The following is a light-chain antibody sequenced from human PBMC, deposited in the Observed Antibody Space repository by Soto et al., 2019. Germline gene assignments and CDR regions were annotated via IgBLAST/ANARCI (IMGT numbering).Light chain of an antibody. Sequence: QSALTQSPSASGSPGQSVTISCTGTSSDVGNYKYVSWYQQHPGKAPKLMIYEVSKRPSGVPDRFSGSKSGNTASLTVSGLQAEDEADYYCSSYAGSNNWVFGGWTKLTVL. J-gene: IGLJ3*02. CDR1: SSDVGNYKY. V-gene: IGLV2-8*01. CDR3: SSYAGSNNWV. CDR2: EVS.